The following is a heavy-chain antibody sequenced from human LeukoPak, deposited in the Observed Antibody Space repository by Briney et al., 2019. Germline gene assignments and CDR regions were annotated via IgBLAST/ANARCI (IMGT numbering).Heavy chain of an antibody. CDR3: ATGLKYYSDGSGYYKNDS. CDR1: GGTFSSYT. Sequence: SVKVSCKASGGTFSSYTISWVRQAPGQGLEWMGRIIPILGIAIYAQNLQGRFTMTEDTSTDTAYMELSSLRSEDTAVYYCATGLKYYSDGSGYYKNDSWGQGTLVTVSS. V-gene: IGHV1-69*02. J-gene: IGHJ4*02. CDR2: IIPILGIA. D-gene: IGHD3-22*01.